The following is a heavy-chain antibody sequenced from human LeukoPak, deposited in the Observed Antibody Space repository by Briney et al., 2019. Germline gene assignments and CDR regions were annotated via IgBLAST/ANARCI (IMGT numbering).Heavy chain of an antibody. CDR1: GFTFSSYA. D-gene: IGHD2-15*01. CDR2: ISGSGGST. J-gene: IGHJ4*02. V-gene: IGHV3-23*01. CDR3: AKDLLRRSIGYFDY. Sequence: PGGSLRLSRAASGFTFSSYAMSWVRQAPGKGLEWVSAISGSGGSTYYADSVKGRFTISRDNSKNTLYLQMNSLRAEDTAVYYCAKDLLRRSIGYFDYWGQGTLVTVSS.